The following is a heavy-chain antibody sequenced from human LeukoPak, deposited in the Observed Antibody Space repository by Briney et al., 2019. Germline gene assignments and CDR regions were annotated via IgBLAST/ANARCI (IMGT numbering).Heavy chain of an antibody. CDR1: GFTFSTYW. D-gene: IGHD4-11*01. J-gene: IGHJ6*03. CDR3: ARAPASNLFRCMDV. V-gene: IGHV3-7*01. Sequence: PGGSLRLSCAASGFTFSTYWMSWVRQAPGKGLEWVANIKQDGSERRYADSVKGRFTISRDNAKNSLYLEMNSLRAEDAAVYYCARAPASNLFRCMDVWGKGTTVTVFS. CDR2: IKQDGSER.